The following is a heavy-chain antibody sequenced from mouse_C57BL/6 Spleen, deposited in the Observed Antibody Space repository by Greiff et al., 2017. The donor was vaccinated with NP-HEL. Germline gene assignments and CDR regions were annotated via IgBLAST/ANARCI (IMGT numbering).Heavy chain of an antibody. Sequence: QVQLQQSGAELAKPGASVKLSCKASGYTFTSYWMHWVKQRPGQGLEWIGYINPSSGYTKYNQKFKDKATLTADKSSSTAYMQLSSLTYEDSAVYYCARRESNDNDGLGYWGQGTTLTVSS. D-gene: IGHD2-4*01. CDR1: GYTFTSYW. CDR3: ARRESNDNDGLGY. CDR2: INPSSGYT. V-gene: IGHV1-7*01. J-gene: IGHJ2*01.